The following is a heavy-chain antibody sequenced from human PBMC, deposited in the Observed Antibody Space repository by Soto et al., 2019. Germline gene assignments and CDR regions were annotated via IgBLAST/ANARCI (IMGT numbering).Heavy chain of an antibody. J-gene: IGHJ4*02. Sequence: SETLSLTCAVSGASISSEQYWTWVRQPPGKGLEWIGDIHHSGSTNNNPSLRSRIIMSVDTSKNQFTLNLNYVTAADTAVYYCARSFGWYAIDQWGQGTLVTVSS. V-gene: IGHV4-38-2*01. CDR1: GASISSEQY. CDR2: IHHSGST. CDR3: ARSFGWYAIDQ. D-gene: IGHD6-19*01.